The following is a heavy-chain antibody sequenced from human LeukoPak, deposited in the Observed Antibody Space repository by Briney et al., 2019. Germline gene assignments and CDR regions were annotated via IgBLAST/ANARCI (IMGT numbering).Heavy chain of an antibody. CDR1: GFTFSSYA. CDR2: ISYDGSNK. CDR3: ASIPHDSHSGSYGDYYYGMDV. Sequence: GGSLRLSCAASGFTFSSYAMLWVRQAPGKGLEWVAVISYDGSNKYYADSVKGRFTISRDNSKNTLYLQMNSLRAEDTAVYYCASIPHDSHSGSYGDYYYGMDVWGQGTTVTVSS. D-gene: IGHD1-26*01. V-gene: IGHV3-30-3*01. J-gene: IGHJ6*02.